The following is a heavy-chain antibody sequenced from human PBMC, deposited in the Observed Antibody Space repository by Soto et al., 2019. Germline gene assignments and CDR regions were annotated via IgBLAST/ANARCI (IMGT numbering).Heavy chain of an antibody. CDR1: GGSISSYY. V-gene: IGHV4-59*01. CDR3: ARGLDDFWSGYHNWFDP. CDR2: IYYSGST. J-gene: IGHJ5*02. D-gene: IGHD3-3*01. Sequence: PSETLPLTCTVAGGSISSYYGSWIRKPPGKGLEWIGYIYYSGSTNYNPSLKSRVTISVDTSKNQFSLKLSSVTAADTAVYFCARGLDDFWSGYHNWFDPWGQGTLVTVSS.